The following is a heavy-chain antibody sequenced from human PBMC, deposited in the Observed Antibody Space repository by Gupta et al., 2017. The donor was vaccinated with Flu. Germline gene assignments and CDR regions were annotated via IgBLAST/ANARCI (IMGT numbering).Heavy chain of an antibody. CDR3: ARSAAIFGVVTGYYMDV. D-gene: IGHD3-3*01. J-gene: IGHJ6*03. Sequence: SWIRQPPGKGLDWIGYIAYTGITNYNPSLKSRVTISVDTSENQFSLNLSSVTAADTAVYYCARSAAIFGVVTGYYMDVWGKGTTVTVSS. V-gene: IGHV4-59*01. CDR2: IAYTGIT.